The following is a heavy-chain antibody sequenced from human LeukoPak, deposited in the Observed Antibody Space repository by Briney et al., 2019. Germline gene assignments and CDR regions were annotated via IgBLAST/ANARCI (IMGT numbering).Heavy chain of an antibody. Sequence: GRSLRLSCTASGFTFSTYNIHWVRQAPGKGLEWVAVKSFDGSNKFYADSVQGRFTISSDNSKNTLFLQMNSLRADDTAVYYCAREALSGWYDCWGQGTLVTVSS. CDR3: AREALSGWYDC. J-gene: IGHJ5*01. V-gene: IGHV3-30-3*01. D-gene: IGHD1-26*01. CDR2: KSFDGSNK. CDR1: GFTFSTYN.